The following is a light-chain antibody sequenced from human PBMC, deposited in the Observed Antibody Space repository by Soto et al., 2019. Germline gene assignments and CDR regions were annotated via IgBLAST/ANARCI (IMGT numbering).Light chain of an antibody. Sequence: QSVLTQPASVSGSPGQSITISCTGTSSDIGAYNYVSWYQQHPGKAPKLMIYDVTHRPPGISDRFSGSKSDNTASLTISGLQAEDEADYYCSSYTGITTLIFGGGTKLTVL. V-gene: IGLV2-14*03. CDR2: DVT. J-gene: IGLJ2*01. CDR3: SSYTGITTLI. CDR1: SSDIGAYNY.